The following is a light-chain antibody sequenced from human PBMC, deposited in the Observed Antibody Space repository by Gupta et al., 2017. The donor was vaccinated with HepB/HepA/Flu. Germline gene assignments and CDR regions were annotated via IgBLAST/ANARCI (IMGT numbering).Light chain of an antibody. CDR3: QSADSRGIDGVV. Sequence: SSELPLPPSVSVPPGQPARITCSGDACPKNYVYWYHQKPGQAPVLVIYKDSERPPGSPERFSGSSSGTTVTLTISXVXEEDEAXYYCQSADSRGIDGVVFGGGTKLTVL. J-gene: IGLJ2*01. CDR1: ACPKNY. V-gene: IGLV3-25*03. CDR2: KDS.